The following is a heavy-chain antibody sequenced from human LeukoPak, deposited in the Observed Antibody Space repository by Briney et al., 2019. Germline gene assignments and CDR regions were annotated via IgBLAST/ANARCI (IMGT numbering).Heavy chain of an antibody. D-gene: IGHD2-2*02. V-gene: IGHV4-59*01. CDR2: IYYSGST. Sequence: KPSETLSLTRTVSGGSISSYYWSWIRQPPGKGLEWIGYIYYSGSTNYNPSLKSRVTISVDTSKNQFSLKLSSVTAADTAVYYCARGLYPYYWYFDLWGRGTLVTVSS. CDR3: ARGLYPYYWYFDL. J-gene: IGHJ2*01. CDR1: GGSISSYY.